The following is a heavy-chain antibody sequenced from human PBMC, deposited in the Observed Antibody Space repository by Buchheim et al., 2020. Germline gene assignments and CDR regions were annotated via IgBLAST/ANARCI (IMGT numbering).Heavy chain of an antibody. CDR2: ISGSGGST. CDR3: AKDRRSVVVTAVYTEYFQH. D-gene: IGHD2-21*02. CDR1: GFTFSSYA. V-gene: IGHV3-23*04. Sequence: EVQLVESGGGLVQPGGSLRLSCAASGFTFSSYAMSWVRQAPGTGLEWVSAISGSGGSTYYADSVRGRFTISRDNSKNTLYLQMNSLRDEDTAVYYCAKDRRSVVVTAVYTEYFQHWGQGTL. J-gene: IGHJ1*01.